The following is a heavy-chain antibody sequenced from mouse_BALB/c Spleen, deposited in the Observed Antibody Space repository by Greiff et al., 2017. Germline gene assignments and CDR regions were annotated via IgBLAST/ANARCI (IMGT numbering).Heavy chain of an antibody. CDR1: GFNIKDYY. J-gene: IGHJ3*01. CDR3: AREGSSYSWFAY. D-gene: IGHD1-1*01. CDR2: IDPENGNT. V-gene: IGHV14-1*02. Sequence: EVQLQQSGAELVRPGALVKLSCKASGFNIKDYYMHWVKQRPEQGLEWIGWIDPENGNTIYDPKFQGKASITADTSSNTAYLQLSSLTSEDTAVYYCAREGSSYSWFAYWGQGTLVTVSA.